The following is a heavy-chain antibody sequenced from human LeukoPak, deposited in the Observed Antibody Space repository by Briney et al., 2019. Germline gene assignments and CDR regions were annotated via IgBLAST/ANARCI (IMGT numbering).Heavy chain of an antibody. CDR2: INHSGST. Sequence: SETLSLTCAVYGGSFSGYYWSWIRQPPGKGLEWIGEINHSGSTNYNPPLKSRVTISVDTSKNQFSLKLSSVTAADTAVYFCARGYQLGSYLWFDPWGQGTLVTVSS. J-gene: IGHJ5*02. V-gene: IGHV4-34*01. CDR3: ARGYQLGSYLWFDP. D-gene: IGHD2-2*01. CDR1: GGSFSGYY.